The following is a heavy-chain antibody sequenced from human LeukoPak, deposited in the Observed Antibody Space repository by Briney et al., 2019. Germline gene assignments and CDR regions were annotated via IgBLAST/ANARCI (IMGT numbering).Heavy chain of an antibody. CDR3: AIEEVVAEFDP. CDR2: ISSTTRTI. Sequence: VREPPVIRKKWVSYISSTTRTIFYADSVKGRFTISRDNAKNSLYLQMNSLRAEETAVYYCAIEEVVAEFDPWGQLSLVTVSS. J-gene: IGHJ5*02. D-gene: IGHD2-15*01. V-gene: IGHV3-48*04.